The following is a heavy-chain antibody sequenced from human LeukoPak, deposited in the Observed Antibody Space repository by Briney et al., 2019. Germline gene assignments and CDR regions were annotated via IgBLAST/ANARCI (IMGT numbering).Heavy chain of an antibody. CDR3: SGHRREGTFDI. J-gene: IGHJ3*02. D-gene: IGHD5-24*01. Sequence: PGGSLRLSCAASGFSFNSFEMSWVRQAPGKGLEWVGRIKSKTDGGTTDYAAPVKGRFTISRDDSKNTLYLQMNSLKTEDTAVYYCSGHRREGTFDIWGQGTMVTVSS. CDR1: GFSFNSFE. V-gene: IGHV3-15*01. CDR2: IKSKTDGGTT.